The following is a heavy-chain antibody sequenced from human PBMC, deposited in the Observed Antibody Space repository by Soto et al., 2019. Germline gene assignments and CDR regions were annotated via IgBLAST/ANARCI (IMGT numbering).Heavy chain of an antibody. D-gene: IGHD3-22*01. Sequence: QVQLQQWGAGLLEPSETLSLTCAVYGGSFSGYYWSWIRQPPGKGLEWIGEINHSGSTNYNPSLKSRVTISVDTSKNQFSLKLSSVTAADTAVYYCARVADDSSGYYLNWGQGTLVTVSS. J-gene: IGHJ4*02. CDR2: INHSGST. V-gene: IGHV4-34*01. CDR3: ARVADDSSGYYLN. CDR1: GGSFSGYY.